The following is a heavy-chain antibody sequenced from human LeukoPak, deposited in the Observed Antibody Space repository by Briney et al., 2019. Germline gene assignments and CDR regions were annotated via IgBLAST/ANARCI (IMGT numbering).Heavy chain of an antibody. CDR3: AKVISIPLLGNWYFDL. Sequence: PGGSLRLSCAASGFTFNNYAMSWVRQAPGKGLEWVSGISGSGGSTYYADSVKGRFTISRDNSKNTLYLQMNSLRAEDTAVYYCAKVISIPLLGNWYFDLWGRGTLVTVSS. J-gene: IGHJ2*01. CDR1: GFTFNNYA. D-gene: IGHD2-21*01. V-gene: IGHV3-23*01. CDR2: ISGSGGST.